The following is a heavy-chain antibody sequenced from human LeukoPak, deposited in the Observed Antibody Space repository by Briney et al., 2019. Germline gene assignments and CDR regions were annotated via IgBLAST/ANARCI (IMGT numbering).Heavy chain of an antibody. Sequence: SETLSLTCTVSGGSISSYYWSWIRQPPGKGLEWIGYIYYSGSTNYNPSLKSRVTISVDTSKNQFSLKLSSVTAAGTAVYYCASNYYDSSGYYAHYYYYDGMDVWGQGTTVTVSS. D-gene: IGHD3-22*01. V-gene: IGHV4-59*01. CDR3: ASNYYDSSGYYAHYYYYDGMDV. CDR2: IYYSGST. CDR1: GGSISSYY. J-gene: IGHJ6*02.